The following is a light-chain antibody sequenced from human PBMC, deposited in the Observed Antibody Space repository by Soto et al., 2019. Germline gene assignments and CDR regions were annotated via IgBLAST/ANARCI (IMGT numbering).Light chain of an antibody. CDR2: KAS. CDR1: ESITNW. Sequence: DIQMTQSPPTLSASVGDRVTIACRASESITNWLSWYQHKPGKAPKLLIYKASSLESWVPSRFSGSGSGTEFTLTIRSLKPDDCATYDCQQYKIPPWTFGQGTNVEIK. CDR3: QQYKIPPWT. J-gene: IGKJ1*01. V-gene: IGKV1-5*03.